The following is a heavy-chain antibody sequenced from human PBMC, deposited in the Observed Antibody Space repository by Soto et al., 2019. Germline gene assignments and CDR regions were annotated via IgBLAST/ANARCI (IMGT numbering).Heavy chain of an antibody. Sequence: QVQLVQSGAEVKRPGSSVKVSCKASGDTFNFYSINWVRQAPGLGLEWMGRVNPIVSMSNYAQKFQGRGTITAAKTTSTGCRESSYLKSGEKGILYWESWFGFGLRAFGHWGQGGQVTVSS. J-gene: IGHJ4*02. V-gene: IGHV1-69*02. D-gene: IGHD3-10*01. CDR3: ESWFGFGLRAFGH. CDR2: VNPIVSMS. CDR1: GDTFNFYS.